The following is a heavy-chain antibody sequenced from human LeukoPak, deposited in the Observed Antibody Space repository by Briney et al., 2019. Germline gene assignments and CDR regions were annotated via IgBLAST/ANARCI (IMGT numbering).Heavy chain of an antibody. Sequence: ASVKVSCKASGYTFTDYYMHWVRQAPGQGLEWMGRINPNSGGTNYAQKFQGRVTMTRDTSISTVCMELSRLRSDDTAVYYCARVGYYESSGYYEYWGQGTLVTVSS. D-gene: IGHD3-22*01. J-gene: IGHJ4*02. V-gene: IGHV1-2*06. CDR2: INPNSGGT. CDR3: ARVGYYESSGYYEY. CDR1: GYTFTDYY.